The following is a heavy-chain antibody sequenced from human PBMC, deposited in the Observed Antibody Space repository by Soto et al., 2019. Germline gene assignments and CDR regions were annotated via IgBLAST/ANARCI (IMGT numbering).Heavy chain of an antibody. D-gene: IGHD2-2*01. CDR3: AKVRYSSPMGYYYGMDV. J-gene: IGHJ6*02. CDR1: RVAFSKFI. V-gene: IGHV1-69*13. Sequence: SVKVSCKASRVAFSKFIVAWVRQAPGLGLEWVGGIIPVFGTANYAQKFQGRVTITADESTSTSYMEVNNLRSEDTAVYYCAKVRYSSPMGYYYGMDVWGQGTTVTVSS. CDR2: IIPVFGTA.